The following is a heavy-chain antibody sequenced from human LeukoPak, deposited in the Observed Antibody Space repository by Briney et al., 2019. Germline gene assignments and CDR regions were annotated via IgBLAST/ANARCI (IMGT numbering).Heavy chain of an antibody. Sequence: GGSLRLSCAASGFLLQIYYKSGVRRARGKGLVGGTGITWNSGSIGYADYVKGRFTISRDNAKNTLYLQMNSLRAEDTALYYCAKGPNLLWLDYWSQGTLVTVSS. D-gene: IGHD3-10*01. CDR2: ITWNSGSI. CDR1: GFLLQIYY. V-gene: IGHV3-9*02. J-gene: IGHJ4*02. CDR3: AKGPNLLWLDY.